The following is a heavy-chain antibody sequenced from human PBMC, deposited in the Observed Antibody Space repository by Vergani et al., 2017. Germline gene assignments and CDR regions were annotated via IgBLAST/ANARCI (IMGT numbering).Heavy chain of an antibody. D-gene: IGHD4/OR15-4a*01. V-gene: IGHV4-59*01. Sequence: QVQLQESGPGLVKPSETLSLTCTVSGGSISSYYWSWIRQPPGKGLEWIGYSYYSGSTNYNPSLKSRGTISVDTSKNQCSLKLGSVTAADTAVYYCAKLTTWTDYYMDVWGKGTTVTVSS. CDR2: SYYSGST. CDR1: GGSISSYY. J-gene: IGHJ6*03. CDR3: AKLTTWTDYYMDV.